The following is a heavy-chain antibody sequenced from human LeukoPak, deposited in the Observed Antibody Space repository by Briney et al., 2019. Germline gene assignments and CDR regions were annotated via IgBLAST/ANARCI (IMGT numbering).Heavy chain of an antibody. V-gene: IGHV1-8*02. Sequence: ASVKVSCKASGFMFTNFDINWVRRASGLGLEWMGWMDPNTGHTGYAQRFQGRVTLTRDTATSTAYMELRGLRSDDTAVYYCVRDGEGVGISVNYWFDPWGQGTLVTVSS. D-gene: IGHD3-10*01. CDR1: GFMFTNFD. J-gene: IGHJ5*02. CDR3: VRDGEGVGISVNYWFDP. CDR2: MDPNTGHT.